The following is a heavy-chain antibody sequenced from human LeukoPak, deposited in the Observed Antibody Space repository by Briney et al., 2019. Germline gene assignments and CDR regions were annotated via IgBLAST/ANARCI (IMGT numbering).Heavy chain of an antibody. CDR3: ARDQGRNGMDV. CDR1: GGSISSGGYS. CDR2: IYHSGST. V-gene: IGHV4-30-2*01. J-gene: IGHJ6*02. Sequence: SQTLSLTCAVSGGSISSGGYSWSWIRQPPGKGLEWIGYIYHSGSTYYNPSLKSRVTISVDRSKNQFPLKLSSVTAADTAVYYCARDQGRNGMDVWGQGTTVTVSS.